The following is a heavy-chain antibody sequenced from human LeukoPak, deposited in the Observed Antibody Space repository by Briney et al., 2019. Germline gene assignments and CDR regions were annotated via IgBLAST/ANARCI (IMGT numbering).Heavy chain of an antibody. J-gene: IGHJ4*02. CDR2: IYHSGST. CDR3: ARRGYCSSTSCYWVY. V-gene: IGHV4-38-2*01. D-gene: IGHD2-2*01. Sequence: PSETLSLTCAVSGYSISSGYYWGWIRQPPGKGLEWIGSIYHSGSTYYNPSLKSRVTISVDTSKNQFFLKLSSVTAADTAVYYCARRGYCSSTSCYWVYWGQGTLVTVSS. CDR1: GYSISSGYY.